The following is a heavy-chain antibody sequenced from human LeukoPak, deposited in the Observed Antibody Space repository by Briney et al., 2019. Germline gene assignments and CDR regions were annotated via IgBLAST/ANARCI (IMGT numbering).Heavy chain of an antibody. CDR2: IYHSGGT. CDR3: ARAPVGSAWGSNWFHP. Sequence: SETLSLTCAVSGHSISSGYYWGWIRQPPGKGLDWIASIYHSGGTSYNPSLKSRVTISVDTSKNQFSLKLSSVTAADTAVYYCARAPVGSAWGSNWFHPCGQGTLVTVFS. J-gene: IGHJ5*02. V-gene: IGHV4-38-2*01. D-gene: IGHD3-16*01. CDR1: GHSISSGYY.